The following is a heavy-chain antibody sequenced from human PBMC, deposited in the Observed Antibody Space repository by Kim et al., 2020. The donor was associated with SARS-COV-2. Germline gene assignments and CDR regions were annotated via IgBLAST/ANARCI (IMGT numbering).Heavy chain of an antibody. CDR3: GRSYGYYALDF. CDR2: MDYSGST. CDR1: SGSFSGNW. V-gene: IGHV4-34*01. D-gene: IGHD5-18*01. J-gene: IGHJ4*02. Sequence: SETLSLTCAVYSGSFSGNWWSWVRQPPGKGMQWIGEMDYSGSTKHNQSLKSRVTITIDTSKKQFSLKLNSVIATDTAVYYCGRSYGYYALDFWGEGTLVTVSS.